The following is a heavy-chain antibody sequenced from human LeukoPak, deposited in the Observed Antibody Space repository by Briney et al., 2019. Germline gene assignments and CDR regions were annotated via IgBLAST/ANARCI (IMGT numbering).Heavy chain of an antibody. D-gene: IGHD3-10*01. CDR3: HSLMRFGEHSDY. Sequence: QSGGSLRLSCAASGFTFSSYWMSWVRQAPGKGLEWVAFIRYDGSNKYYADSVKGRFTISRDNSKNTLYLQMNSLRAEDTAVYYCHSLMRFGEHSDYWGQGTLVTVSS. J-gene: IGHJ4*02. V-gene: IGHV3-30*02. CDR2: IRYDGSNK. CDR1: GFTFSSYW.